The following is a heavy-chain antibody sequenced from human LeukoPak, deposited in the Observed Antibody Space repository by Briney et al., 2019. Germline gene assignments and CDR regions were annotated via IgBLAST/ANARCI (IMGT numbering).Heavy chain of an antibody. CDR3: ARITYDFWSGYYMPDDP. Sequence: ASVKVSCKASGYTFTNYGISWVRQAPGQGLEWMGWISIYNGNTDYAQKLRGRVTMTTATSTSTAYMELRSLRSDDTAVYYCARITYDFWSGYYMPDDPWGQGTLVTVSS. CDR1: GYTFTNYG. CDR2: ISIYNGNT. D-gene: IGHD3-3*01. J-gene: IGHJ5*02. V-gene: IGHV1-18*01.